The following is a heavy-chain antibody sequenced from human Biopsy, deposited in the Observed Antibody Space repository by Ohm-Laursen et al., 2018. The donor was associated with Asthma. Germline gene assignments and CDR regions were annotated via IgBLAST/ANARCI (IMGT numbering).Heavy chain of an antibody. J-gene: IGHJ6*02. CDR1: GFTFSDYD. CDR3: ARDLRSDNWNPWGMDV. D-gene: IGHD1-20*01. V-gene: IGHV3-30-3*01. CDR2: ISYDGTNK. Sequence: SLRLSCTASGFTFSDYDMHWVRQAPGKGLEWVAVISYDGTNKDYADSVKGRFTFSRDNSQNTLSLEMNSLRVEDTAVYYCARDLRSDNWNPWGMDVWGLGTTVTIAS.